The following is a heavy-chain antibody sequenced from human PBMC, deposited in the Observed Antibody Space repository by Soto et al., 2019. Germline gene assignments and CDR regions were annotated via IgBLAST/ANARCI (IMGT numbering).Heavy chain of an antibody. J-gene: IGHJ4*02. CDR2: IYYSGST. CDR3: ARYLTYYYDSSGEVSGYYFDY. D-gene: IGHD3-22*01. CDR1: GGSISSSSYY. Sequence: SETLSLTCTVSGGSISSSSYYWGWIRQPPGKGLEWIGSIYYSGSTYYNPSLKSRVTISVDTSKNQFSLKLSSVTAADTAVYYCARYLTYYYDSSGEVSGYYFDYWGQGTLVTVSS. V-gene: IGHV4-39*01.